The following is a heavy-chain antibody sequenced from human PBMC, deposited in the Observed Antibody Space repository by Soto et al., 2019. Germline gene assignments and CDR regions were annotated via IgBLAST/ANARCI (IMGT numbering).Heavy chain of an antibody. CDR3: ARGYYDILTGYYY. V-gene: IGHV1-69*02. CDR1: GGTFSSYT. D-gene: IGHD3-9*01. Sequence: QVQLVQSGAEVKKPGSSVKVSCKASGGTFSSYTISWVRQAPGQGLEWMGRIIPILGIANYAQKFQGRVTITADKSTSTAYMELSSLRSEDTAVYYCARGYYDILTGYYYWGQGTLVTVSS. J-gene: IGHJ4*02. CDR2: IIPILGIA.